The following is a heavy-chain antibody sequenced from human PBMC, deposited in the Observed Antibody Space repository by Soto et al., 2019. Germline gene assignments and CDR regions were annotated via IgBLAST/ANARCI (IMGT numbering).Heavy chain of an antibody. D-gene: IGHD6-19*01. J-gene: IGHJ4*02. Sequence: TGGSLRLSCAASGFTFSSYAMHWVRQAPGKGLEYVSGISSNGGSTYYVDSVKGRFTISRDNSKNTLYLQMGSLRAEDMAVYYCARAIYSSGWYYFDYWGQGTLVTVSS. CDR1: GFTFSSYA. CDR2: ISSNGGST. CDR3: ARAIYSSGWYYFDY. V-gene: IGHV3-64*02.